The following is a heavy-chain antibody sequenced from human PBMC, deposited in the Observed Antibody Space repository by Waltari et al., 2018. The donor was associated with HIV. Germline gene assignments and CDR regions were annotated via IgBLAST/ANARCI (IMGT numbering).Heavy chain of an antibody. J-gene: IGHJ4*02. CDR2: NYYSGGT. D-gene: IGHD6-13*01. Sequence: QLQLQESGPGLGKPSETLALTCTVTGASLSSSCYYWGWLRQPPGKGLEWIGRNYYSGGTYYSPSPKGPVTSSGHTCQNQFSLKRRPVTAADTAVYYWAGGGWSSSWYKALRYWGQVTLVTVSS. V-gene: IGHV4-39*07. CDR1: GASLSSSCYY. CDR3: AGGGWSSSWYKALRY.